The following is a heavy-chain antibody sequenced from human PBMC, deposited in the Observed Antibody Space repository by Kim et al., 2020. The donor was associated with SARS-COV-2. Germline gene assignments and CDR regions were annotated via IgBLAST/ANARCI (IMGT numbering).Heavy chain of an antibody. D-gene: IGHD5-18*01. J-gene: IGHJ4*02. V-gene: IGHV3-33*01. Sequence: VDTVKGRITISRDNSNNTLYRQLNSLGAEDTAVYYCARELRGYSYGYPVDYWGQGTVVTVSS. CDR3: ARELRGYSYGYPVDY.